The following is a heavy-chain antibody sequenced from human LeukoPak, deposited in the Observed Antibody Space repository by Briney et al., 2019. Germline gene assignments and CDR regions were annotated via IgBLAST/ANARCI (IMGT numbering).Heavy chain of an antibody. CDR3: ARDAQWELRAFDV. V-gene: IGHV1-46*01. CDR1: GYTFTSNY. J-gene: IGHJ3*01. CDR2: ISPSGGST. D-gene: IGHD1-26*01. Sequence: ASVKVSCKAFGYTFTSNYMHWVRQAPGQGPEWMGVISPSGGSTTYAQKFEGRVTITADKSTNTTYMEISSLTSDDTAVYYCARDAQWELRAFDVWGRGTMVIVSS.